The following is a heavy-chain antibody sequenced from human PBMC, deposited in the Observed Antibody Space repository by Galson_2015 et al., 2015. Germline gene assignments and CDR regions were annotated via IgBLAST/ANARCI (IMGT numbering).Heavy chain of an antibody. CDR1: GGSISSGSYY. D-gene: IGHD1-26*01. Sequence: TLSLTCTVSGGSISSGSYYWSWIRQPAGKGLEWIGRIYTSGSTNYNPSLKSRVTISVDTSKNQFSLKLSSVTAADTAVYYCARDASVGPMYYFDYWGQGTLVTVSS. CDR2: IYTSGST. CDR3: ARDASVGPMYYFDY. J-gene: IGHJ4*02. V-gene: IGHV4-61*02.